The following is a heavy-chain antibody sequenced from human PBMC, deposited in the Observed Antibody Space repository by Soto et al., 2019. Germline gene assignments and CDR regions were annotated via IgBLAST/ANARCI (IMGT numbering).Heavy chain of an antibody. CDR3: ARPPGYISDWYYFDL. J-gene: IGHJ4*02. D-gene: IGHD6-19*01. CDR2: ISPKSGGT. CDR1: GYTFIDYY. V-gene: IGHV1-2*02. Sequence: QVQLVQSGAEVKKPGASVKVSCEGSGYTFIDYYMHWVRQAHGQGFEWMGRISPKSGGTNYAQKFQGRVTMTWDTSLNTAYMELSSLMSEDTAVYYCARPPGYISDWYYFDLWGQGTLVTVSS.